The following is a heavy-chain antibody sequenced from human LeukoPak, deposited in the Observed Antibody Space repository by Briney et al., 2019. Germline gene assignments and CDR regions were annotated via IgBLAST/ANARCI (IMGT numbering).Heavy chain of an antibody. CDR2: ISYDGSNK. CDR3: ARDLSISTSCYFY. J-gene: IGHJ4*02. V-gene: IGHV3-30-3*01. CDR1: GFTFSSYA. Sequence: GGSLRLSCAASGFTFSSYAMHWVRQAPGKGLEWVAVISYDGSNKYYADSVKGRFTISRDNSKNTLYLQMNSLRAEDTAVYYCARDLSISTSCYFYWGQGTLVTVSS. D-gene: IGHD2-2*01.